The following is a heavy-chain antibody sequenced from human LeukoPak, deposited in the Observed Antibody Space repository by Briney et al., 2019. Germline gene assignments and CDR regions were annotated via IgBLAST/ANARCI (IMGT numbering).Heavy chain of an antibody. J-gene: IGHJ4*02. V-gene: IGHV1-2*02. D-gene: IGHD3-22*01. Sequence: ASVKVSCKASGYTFTGYYMHWVRQAPGQGLKWMGWINPNSGGTNYAQKFQGRVTMTRDTSISTAYMELSRLRSDDTAVYYCARDRVPYYDSSGYRGDYWGQGTLVTVSS. CDR2: INPNSGGT. CDR3: ARDRVPYYDSSGYRGDY. CDR1: GYTFTGYY.